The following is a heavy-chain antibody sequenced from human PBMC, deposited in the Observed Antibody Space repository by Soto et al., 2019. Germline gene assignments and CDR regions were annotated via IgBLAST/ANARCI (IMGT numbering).Heavy chain of an antibody. V-gene: IGHV3-11*01. CDR1: GFTFSDYY. CDR2: ISSSGSSM. D-gene: IGHD4-4*01. CDR3: ATYSNDAFDI. J-gene: IGHJ3*02. Sequence: QGQLVESGGGLVTPGGSLRLTCAASGFTFSDYYMSWIRQAPGKGLEWVSYISSSGSSMYYADSVKGRFTTSRDNAKNSLYLQMNSLRVEDTALYYCATYSNDAFDIWGQGTMVTVSS.